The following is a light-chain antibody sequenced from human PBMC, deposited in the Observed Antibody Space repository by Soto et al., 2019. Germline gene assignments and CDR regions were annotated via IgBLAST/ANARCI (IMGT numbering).Light chain of an antibody. CDR2: AAS. J-gene: IGKJ1*01. V-gene: IGKV1-39*01. CDR1: QSISSY. Sequence: DIQMSQSPSSLSASVGYRFTITCRASQSISSYLNWYQQKPGKAPKLLIYAASSLQSGVPSRFSGSGSGTDFTLTISSLQPEDFETYYCQQSYSTPQTFGQGTKVDIK. CDR3: QQSYSTPQT.